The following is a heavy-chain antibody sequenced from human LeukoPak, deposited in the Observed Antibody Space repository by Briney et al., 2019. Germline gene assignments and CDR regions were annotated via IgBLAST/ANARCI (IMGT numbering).Heavy chain of an antibody. CDR3: ARGPLRWESRVFDY. J-gene: IGHJ4*02. CDR2: ISGGGGST. V-gene: IGHV3-23*01. D-gene: IGHD4-23*01. CDR1: GFTFTNYG. Sequence: TGGSLRLSCTASGFTFTNYGMNWVRQAPGKGLEWVSVISGGGGSTYYADSVMGRFTISRDNSKNTLYLQMNSLRAEDTAVYYCARGPLRWESRVFDYWGQGTLVTVSS.